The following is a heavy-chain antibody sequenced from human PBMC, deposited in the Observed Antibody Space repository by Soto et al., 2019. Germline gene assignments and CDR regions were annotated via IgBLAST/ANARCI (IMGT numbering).Heavy chain of an antibody. CDR3: AHRSRGYAYYFDQ. CDR1: GFSLSTRGVG. J-gene: IGHJ4*02. Sequence: QITLKESGPTLAKPTQTLTLTCSFSGFSLSTRGVGVGWIRQPPGKALEWLALIFWDDDKWYSPSLRSRLTITEDTSKTQVVLIMTNMDPVDTATYYCAHRSRGYAYYFDQWGQGTLVTASS. CDR2: IFWDDDK. D-gene: IGHD5-12*01. V-gene: IGHV2-5*02.